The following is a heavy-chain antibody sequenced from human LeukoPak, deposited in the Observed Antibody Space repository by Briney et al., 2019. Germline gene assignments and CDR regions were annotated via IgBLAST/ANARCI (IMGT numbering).Heavy chain of an antibody. J-gene: IGHJ4*02. V-gene: IGHV4-61*02. CDR3: ARAKWELLKYYFDY. CDR1: GGSISSGSYY. CDR2: IYTSGST. D-gene: IGHD1-26*01. Sequence: SQTLSLSCTVSGGSISSGSYYWSWIRQPAGKGLEWIGRIYTSGSTNYNPSLKSRVTISVDTSKNQFSLKLSSVTAADTAVYYCARAKWELLKYYFDYWGQGTLVTVSS.